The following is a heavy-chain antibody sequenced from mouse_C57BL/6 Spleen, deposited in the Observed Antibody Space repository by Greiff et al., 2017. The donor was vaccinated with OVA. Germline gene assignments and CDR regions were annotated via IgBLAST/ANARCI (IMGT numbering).Heavy chain of an antibody. V-gene: IGHV5-16*01. D-gene: IGHD4-1*01. CDR1: GFTFSDYY. Sequence: EVHLVESEGGLVQPGSSMKLSCTASGFTFSDYYMAWVRQVPEKGLEWVANINYDGSSTYYLDSLKSRFIISRDNAKNILYLQMSSLKSEDTATYYCARKLGRSYWYFDVWGTGTTVTVSS. CDR2: INYDGSST. CDR3: ARKLGRSYWYFDV. J-gene: IGHJ1*03.